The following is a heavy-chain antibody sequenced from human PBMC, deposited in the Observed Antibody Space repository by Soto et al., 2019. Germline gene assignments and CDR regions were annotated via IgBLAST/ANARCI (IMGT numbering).Heavy chain of an antibody. CDR2: ISGSGGST. CDR3: AKDPALVLLWFGDDY. CDR1: GFTFSSYA. Sequence: GGSLRLSCAASGFTFSSYAMSWVRQAPGKGLEWVSAISGSGGSTYYADSVKGRFTISRDNSKNTLYLQMNSLRAEDTAVYYCAKDPALVLLWFGDDYWGQGTLVTVSS. V-gene: IGHV3-23*01. J-gene: IGHJ4*02. D-gene: IGHD3-10*01.